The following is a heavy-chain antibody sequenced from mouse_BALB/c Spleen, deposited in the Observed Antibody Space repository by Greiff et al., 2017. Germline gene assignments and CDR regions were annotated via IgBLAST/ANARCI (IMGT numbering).Heavy chain of an antibody. J-gene: IGHJ3*01. CDR3: AREGGYYWFAY. CDR2: INSNGGST. D-gene: IGHD2-3*01. CDR1: GFTFSSYG. V-gene: IGHV5-6-3*01. Sequence: EVQLVESGGGLVQPGGSLKLSCAASGFTFSSYGMSWVRQTPDKRLELVATINSNGGSTYYPDSVKGRFTISRDNAKNTLYLQMSSLKSEDTAMYYCAREGGYYWFAYWGQGTLVTVSA.